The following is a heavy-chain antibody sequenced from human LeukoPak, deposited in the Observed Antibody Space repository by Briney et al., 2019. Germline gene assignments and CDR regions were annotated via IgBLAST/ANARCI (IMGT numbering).Heavy chain of an antibody. CDR2: ASHAVIT. D-gene: IGHD1-7*01. V-gene: IGHV4-34*01. CDR3: ARGRANWDYDFDY. J-gene: IGHJ4*02. CDR1: GESFVGRH. Sequence: SETLSLTCAVFGESFVGRHWSWIRQTAGRGVEWLGEASHAVITNYNPSLKSRVSISVDTSKDQFSLTLSSVTAADTAVYNCARGRANWDYDFDYWGQGTPVTVSS.